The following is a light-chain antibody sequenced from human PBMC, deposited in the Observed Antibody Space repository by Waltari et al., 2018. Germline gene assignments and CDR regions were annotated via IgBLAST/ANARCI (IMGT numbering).Light chain of an antibody. CDR2: DAS. J-gene: IGKJ1*01. CDR3: QKYGSLPAT. CDR1: PSVSRF. Sequence: EIVLTQSPGTLSLSPGARATLSCRASPSVSRFLAWYQQKHGQAPRLLLYDASSRATCIPDRFSGSGAGTDFNLTLSRLGPEDFAIYYCQKYGSLPATFGQGTKVEIK. V-gene: IGKV3-20*01.